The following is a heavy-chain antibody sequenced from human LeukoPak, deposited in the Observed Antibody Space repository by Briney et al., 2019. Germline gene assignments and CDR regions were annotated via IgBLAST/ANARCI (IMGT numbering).Heavy chain of an antibody. CDR3: AKGGLYGYYYYMDV. CDR1: GFTFDDYA. D-gene: IGHD2-8*01. Sequence: GGSLRLSCAASGFTFDDYALHWVRQAPGKGLEWVSGISWNSGSIGYADSVKGRFTVSRDNAKNPLYLQMNSLRAEDTALYYCAKGGLYGYYYYMDVWGKGTTVTVSS. CDR2: ISWNSGSI. V-gene: IGHV3-9*01. J-gene: IGHJ6*03.